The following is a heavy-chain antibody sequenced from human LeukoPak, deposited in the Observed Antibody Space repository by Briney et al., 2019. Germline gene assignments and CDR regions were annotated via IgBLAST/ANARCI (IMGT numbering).Heavy chain of an antibody. CDR2: IKQDGSEK. V-gene: IGHV3-7*01. CDR1: GFTFSSYA. D-gene: IGHD3-22*01. Sequence: GGSLRLSCSASGFTFSSYAMSWVRQAPGKGLEWVANIKQDGSEKYYVDSVKGRFTISRDNAKNSLYLQMNSLRAEDTAVYYCAREGPMIVETDWGQGTLVTVSS. CDR3: AREGPMIVETD. J-gene: IGHJ4*02.